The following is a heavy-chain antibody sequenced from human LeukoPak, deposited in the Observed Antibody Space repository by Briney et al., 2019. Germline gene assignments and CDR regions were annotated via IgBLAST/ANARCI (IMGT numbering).Heavy chain of an antibody. CDR3: ANSLDYGGKKYFDY. CDR2: ISGSGGST. D-gene: IGHD4-23*01. CDR1: GFTFSSYA. J-gene: IGHJ4*02. V-gene: IGHV3-23*01. Sequence: PGGSLRLSCAASGFTFSSYAMSWVRQAPGKGLEWVSAISGSGGSTYYADSVKGRFTISRDNSKNTLYLQMNSLRAEDTAVYYCANSLDYGGKKYFDYWGQGTLVTVPS.